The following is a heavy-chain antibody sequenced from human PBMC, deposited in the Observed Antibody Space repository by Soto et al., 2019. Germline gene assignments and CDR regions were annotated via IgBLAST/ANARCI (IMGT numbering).Heavy chain of an antibody. D-gene: IGHD4-17*01. CDR2: IYWNDDK. CDR1: GCSLSTSGVG. Sequence: SGPTLGNPTQTITLTCSFSGCSLSTSGVGVGWIRQPPGKALEWLALIYWNDDKRYSPSLKSRLTITKDTSKNQVVLTMTNMDPVDTATYYCAHRLPTVPFDYWGQGTLVTVSS. J-gene: IGHJ4*02. V-gene: IGHV2-5*01. CDR3: AHRLPTVPFDY.